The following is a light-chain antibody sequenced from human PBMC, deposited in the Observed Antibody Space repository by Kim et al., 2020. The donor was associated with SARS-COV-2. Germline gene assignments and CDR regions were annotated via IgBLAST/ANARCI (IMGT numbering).Light chain of an antibody. J-gene: IGLJ3*02. CDR2: RNN. CDR3: AAWDDSLSGRV. V-gene: IGLV1-47*01. Sequence: QSVLIQPPSASGTPGQRVTISCSGSSSNIERNYVYWYQQVPGTAPKVLIYRNNERPSGVPGRFTAAKSGTSASLAISGLRSEDEADYYCAAWDDSLSGRVFGGGAQLGVL. CDR1: SSNIERNY.